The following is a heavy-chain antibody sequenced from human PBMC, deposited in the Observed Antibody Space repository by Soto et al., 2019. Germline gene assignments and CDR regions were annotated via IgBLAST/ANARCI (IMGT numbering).Heavy chain of an antibody. CDR2: IWYDGSNK. CDR1: GFPFSIYG. J-gene: IGHJ6*02. CDR3: ARDIQDTAMVTYYDYGMDV. Sequence: GGSLRLSCAASGFPFSIYGMHLVRQSPGKGLEWVAVIWYDGSNKYYADSVKGRFTISRDNSKNTLYLQMNSLRAEDTAVYYCARDIQDTAMVTYYDYGMDVWGQGTTVTVSS. V-gene: IGHV3-33*01. D-gene: IGHD5-18*01.